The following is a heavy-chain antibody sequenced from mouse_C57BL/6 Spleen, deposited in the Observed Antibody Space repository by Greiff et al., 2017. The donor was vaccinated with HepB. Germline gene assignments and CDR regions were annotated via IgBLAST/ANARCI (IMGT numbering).Heavy chain of an antibody. CDR3: TTLKISYAMDY. V-gene: IGHV14-4*01. CDR2: IDPENGDT. CDR1: GFNIKDDY. D-gene: IGHD1-3*01. J-gene: IGHJ4*01. Sequence: DVQLQESGAELVRPGASVKLSCTASGFNIKDDYMHWVKQRPEQGLEWIGWIDPENGDTEYASKFQGKATITADTSSNTAYLQLSSLTSEDTAVYYCTTLKISYAMDYWGQGTSVTVSS.